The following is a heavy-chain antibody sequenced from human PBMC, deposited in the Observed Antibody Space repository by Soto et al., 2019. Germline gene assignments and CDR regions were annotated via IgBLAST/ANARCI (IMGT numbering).Heavy chain of an antibody. CDR1: GITFSKAW. D-gene: IGHD4-17*01. V-gene: IGHV3-15*01. Sequence: EVQLVESGGGLVKPGGSLRLSCAASGITFSKAWMNWVRQSPGKGLEWVGRIKSRSDGGTTDYAAPVKGRFTISRDDSKDTLWLQMNSLKTEDTAVYYCATNFYSDHGMDVWGRGTTVTVSS. J-gene: IGHJ6*02. CDR2: IKSRSDGGTT. CDR3: ATNFYSDHGMDV.